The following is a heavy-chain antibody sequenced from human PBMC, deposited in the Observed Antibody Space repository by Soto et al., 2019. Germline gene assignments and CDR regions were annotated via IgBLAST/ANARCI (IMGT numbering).Heavy chain of an antibody. CDR2: IKSQADGGTV. Sequence: EVQLVESGGGLVKSGGSLRLSCVASGFTFNGAWMSWVRQAPGRGLEWVGLIKSQADGGTVDYAAPVKDRFTISRDDSKNTLYLQMDSLKTEDTAIYYCITDLPNAIYPYDSWGQGTLVTVSS. J-gene: IGHJ5*02. CDR1: GFTFNGAW. V-gene: IGHV3-15*01. D-gene: IGHD3-16*01. CDR3: ITDLPNAIYPYDS.